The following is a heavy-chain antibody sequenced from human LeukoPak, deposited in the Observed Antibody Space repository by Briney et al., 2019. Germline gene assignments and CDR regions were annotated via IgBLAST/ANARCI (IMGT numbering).Heavy chain of an antibody. CDR3: ARGYSSNLLDY. V-gene: IGHV1-69*13. J-gene: IGHJ4*02. D-gene: IGHD6-13*01. CDR1: GYTFTSYG. Sequence: GASVKVSCKASGYTFTSYGISWVRQAPGQGLEWMGGIIPIFGTANYAQKFQGRVTITADESTSTAYMELSSLRSEDTAVYYCARGYSSNLLDYWGQGTLVTVSS. CDR2: IIPIFGTA.